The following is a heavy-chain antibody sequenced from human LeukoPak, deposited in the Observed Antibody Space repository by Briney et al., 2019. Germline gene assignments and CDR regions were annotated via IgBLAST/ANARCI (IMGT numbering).Heavy chain of an antibody. D-gene: IGHD3-10*01. J-gene: IGHJ4*02. CDR3: ARRLTMVRGIYSD. V-gene: IGHV3-48*03. CDR1: GFTFSSYE. Sequence: PGGSLRLSCAASGFTFSSYEMNWVRQAPGKGLEWVSYISSSGSTIYYADSVKGRFTISRDNAKNSLYLQMNSLRAEDTAVYYCARRLTMVRGIYSDWGQGTLVTVSS. CDR2: ISSSGSTI.